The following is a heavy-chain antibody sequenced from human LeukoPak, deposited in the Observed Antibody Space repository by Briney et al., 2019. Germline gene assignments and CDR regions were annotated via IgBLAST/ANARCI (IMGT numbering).Heavy chain of an antibody. CDR2: SSGSGGST. CDR1: RFTFSSYA. CDR3: AKVKEGGYDPYDAFDF. J-gene: IGHJ3*01. Sequence: GGSLRLSCAASRFTFSSYAMSWVRQAPGKGLEWVSASSGSGGSTYYADSVKGRFTISRDNSKNTLYLQMNSLRAEDTAVYYCAKVKEGGYDPYDAFDFWGQGTMVTVSS. D-gene: IGHD5-12*01. V-gene: IGHV3-23*01.